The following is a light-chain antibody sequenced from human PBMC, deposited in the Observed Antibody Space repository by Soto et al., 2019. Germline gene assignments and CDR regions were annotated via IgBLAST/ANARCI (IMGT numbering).Light chain of an antibody. J-gene: IGLJ1*01. CDR3: ISYTDISPFRV. V-gene: IGLV2-14*01. Sequence: QSALTQPASVSGSPGQSITISCTGTSSDVGGYNYVSWYQQHPGKAPKLMIYDVNYRPSGVSSRFSGSKSGNTASLTISGLQAADEADYYCISYTDISPFRVFGTGTKVTVL. CDR2: DVN. CDR1: SSDVGGYNY.